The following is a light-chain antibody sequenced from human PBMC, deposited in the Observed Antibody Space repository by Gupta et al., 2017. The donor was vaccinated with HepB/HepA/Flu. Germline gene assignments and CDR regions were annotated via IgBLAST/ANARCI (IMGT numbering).Light chain of an antibody. CDR2: DAS. CDR3: QQFDNVPPCT. J-gene: IGKJ4*01. CDR1: HDIGDY. Sequence: DLQMTPSPSSLSASLGGTVTITCQASHDIGDYLNWYQQKPGKAPKLLIFDASDLATGVPSRFAGSRSGTHCTLTINSLQPEDVATYYGQQFDNVPPCTFGGGTKVEI. V-gene: IGKV1-33*01.